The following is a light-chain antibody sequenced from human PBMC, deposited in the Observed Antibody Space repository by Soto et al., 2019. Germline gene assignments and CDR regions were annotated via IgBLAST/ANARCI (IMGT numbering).Light chain of an antibody. CDR3: QAWDSSKGNV. V-gene: IGLV3-1*01. Sequence: SYELTQPPSVSVSPGQTASITCSGDKLGDKYACWYQQKTGQSPVLVIYQDSKRPSGIPDRFSGSNSGNTATLTISGTQAMDEADYYCQAWDSSKGNVFGTGTKVTVL. CDR2: QDS. CDR1: KLGDKY. J-gene: IGLJ1*01.